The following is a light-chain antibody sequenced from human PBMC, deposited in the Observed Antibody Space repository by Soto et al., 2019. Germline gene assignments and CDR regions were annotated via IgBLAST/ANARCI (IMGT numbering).Light chain of an antibody. V-gene: IGKV1-39*01. Sequence: DIQMTQSPSFLSASVGDRVAIPCRASQSISTFVNWYQWKPGKPPKLLITDASTLRSGVPSRFSGSGSGTDFTLTITSMQPEDFATYYCQHSYSIPVTFGGGTTVEVK. J-gene: IGKJ4*01. CDR1: QSISTF. CDR3: QHSYSIPVT. CDR2: DAS.